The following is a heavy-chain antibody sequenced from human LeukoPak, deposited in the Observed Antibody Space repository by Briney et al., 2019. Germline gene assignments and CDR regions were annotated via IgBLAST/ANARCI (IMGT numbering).Heavy chain of an antibody. J-gene: IGHJ4*02. D-gene: IGHD5-24*01. CDR2: IWYDGSNR. CDR3: AREMATISVYFDY. CDR1: GFTFSSYG. V-gene: IGHV3-33*01. Sequence: GGSLRLSCAASGFTFSSYGMHWVRQAPGKGLEWVAVIWYDGSNRYYADSVKGRFTISRDNSKNTLYLQMNSLRAEDTAVYYCAREMATISVYFDYWGQGTLVTVSS.